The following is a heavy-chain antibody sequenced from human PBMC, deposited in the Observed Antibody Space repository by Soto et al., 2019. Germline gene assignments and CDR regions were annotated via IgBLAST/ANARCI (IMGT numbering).Heavy chain of an antibody. CDR3: VRDGCSRNSCYIYGIDV. Sequence: GGSLRLSCAACGFTFSSFWISWVRQAPWKGPEWLANIEGDGSVKKYLDSVKGRFTISRDNAKKSLYLQMSSLRAEDMAVNYCVRDGCSRNSCYIYGIDVWGQLTTVTVCS. V-gene: IGHV3-7*03. D-gene: IGHD2-2*02. CDR1: GFTFSSFW. CDR2: IEGDGSVK. J-gene: IGHJ6*02.